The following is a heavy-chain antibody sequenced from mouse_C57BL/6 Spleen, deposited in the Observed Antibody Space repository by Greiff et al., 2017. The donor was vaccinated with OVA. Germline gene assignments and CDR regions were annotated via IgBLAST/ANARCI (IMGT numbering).Heavy chain of an antibody. J-gene: IGHJ4*01. CDR3: ARDNYEDYYAMDY. V-gene: IGHV1-18*01. CDR2: INPNNGGT. CDR1: GYTFTDYN. Sequence: EVKLQESGPELVKPGASVKMSCKASGYTFTDYNMDWVKQSHGKSLEWIGDINPNNGGTIYNQKFKGKATLTVDKSSSTAYMELRSLTSEDTAVYYCARDNYEDYYAMDYWGQGTSVTVSS. D-gene: IGHD1-3*01.